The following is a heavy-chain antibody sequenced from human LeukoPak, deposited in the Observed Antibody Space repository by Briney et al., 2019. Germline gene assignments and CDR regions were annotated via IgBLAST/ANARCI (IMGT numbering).Heavy chain of an antibody. CDR3: ATDRSTTVVTHIRFDY. CDR2: FDPEDGET. Sequence: ASVKVSCKVSGYTLTELSMHWVRQAPGKGLEWMGGFDPEDGETIYAQQFQGRVTMTEDTSTDTAYMELSSLRSEDTAVYYCATDRSTTVVTHIRFDYWGQGTLVTVSS. CDR1: GYTLTELS. J-gene: IGHJ4*02. D-gene: IGHD4-23*01. V-gene: IGHV1-24*01.